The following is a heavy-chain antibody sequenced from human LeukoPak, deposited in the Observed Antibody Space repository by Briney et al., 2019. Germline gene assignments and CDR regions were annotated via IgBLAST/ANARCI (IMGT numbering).Heavy chain of an antibody. CDR2: INHNGNVN. D-gene: IGHD3-16*01. CDR1: GFTFSSYW. CDR3: ARGGGLDV. V-gene: IGHV3-7*03. Sequence: GGSLRLSCAASGFTFSSYWMNWARQAPGKGLEWVASINHNGNVNYYVDSVKGRFTISRDNAKNLLYLQMSNSRAEDTAVYFCARGGGLDVWGQGATVTVSS. J-gene: IGHJ6*02.